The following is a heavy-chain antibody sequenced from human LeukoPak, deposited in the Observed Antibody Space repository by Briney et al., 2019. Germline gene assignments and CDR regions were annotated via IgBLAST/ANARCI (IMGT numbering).Heavy chain of an antibody. CDR1: GGSFSDFH. V-gene: IGHV4-34*01. CDR3: ARGRRAFYESRGNRFYYYMGV. CDR2: INRN. J-gene: IGHJ6*03. Sequence: PSETLSLTCGVYGGSFSDFHWTWIRQSPGKGLEWIGEINRNNYSPSLKSRVTISLDTSKNQFSLNLTSVTAADTAVYYCARGRRAFYESRGNRFYYYMGVWGKGTTVIVSS. D-gene: IGHD3-22*01.